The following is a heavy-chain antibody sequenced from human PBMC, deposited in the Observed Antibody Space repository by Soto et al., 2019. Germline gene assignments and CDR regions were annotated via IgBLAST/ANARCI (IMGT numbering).Heavy chain of an antibody. CDR3: AKDTSCSRYYFDY. J-gene: IGHJ4*02. CDR1: GFTFSSYG. D-gene: IGHD6-13*01. CDR2: ISYDGRNT. Sequence: QVQLVESGGGVVQPGRSLRLSCAASGFTFSSYGMHWVRQAPGKGLEWVAVISYDGRNTYYADSVKGRFTISRDKYKNTLYLPMNSLRAEDTAVYYWAKDTSCSRYYFDYWGQGTLVTVSS. V-gene: IGHV3-30*18.